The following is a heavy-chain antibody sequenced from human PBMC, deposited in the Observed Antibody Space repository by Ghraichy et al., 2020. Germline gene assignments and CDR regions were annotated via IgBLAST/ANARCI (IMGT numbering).Heavy chain of an antibody. Sequence: SQTLSLTCTVSGGSISNYYWSWLRQPPGKGLEWIGYIYYSGNTHYNPSLKSRVTISVDMSKNQFSLKLSSVTAADTALYYCARWRADYYYGMDVWGRGTTVTVSS. CDR1: GGSISNYY. V-gene: IGHV4-59*01. CDR3: ARWRADYYYGMDV. D-gene: IGHD3-3*01. CDR2: IYYSGNT. J-gene: IGHJ6*02.